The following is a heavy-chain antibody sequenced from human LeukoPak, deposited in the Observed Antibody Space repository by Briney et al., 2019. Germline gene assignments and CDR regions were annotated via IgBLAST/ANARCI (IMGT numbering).Heavy chain of an antibody. V-gene: IGHV4-34*01. CDR1: GGSFSGYY. CDR2: INHSGST. Sequence: SETLSLTCAVYGGSFSGYYWSWIRQPPGEGLEWIGEINHSGSTNYNPSLKSRVTISVDTSKNQFSLKLSSVTAADTAVYYCASVKSRRLAVPLFDYWGQGTLVTVSS. CDR3: ASVKSRRLAVPLFDY. J-gene: IGHJ4*02. D-gene: IGHD6-25*01.